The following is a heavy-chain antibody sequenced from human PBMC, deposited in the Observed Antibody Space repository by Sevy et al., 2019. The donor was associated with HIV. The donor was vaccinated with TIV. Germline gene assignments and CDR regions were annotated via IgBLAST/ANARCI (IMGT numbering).Heavy chain of an antibody. Sequence: ASVKVSCKASRGTFSSYAISWVRQAPGQGLEWMGGIIPIFGTANYAQKFQGRVTITADESTSTAYMELSSLRSEDTAVYYCARGRSSGSAPYFDYWGQGTLVTVSS. J-gene: IGHJ4*02. V-gene: IGHV1-69*13. D-gene: IGHD6-19*01. CDR3: ARGRSSGSAPYFDY. CDR1: RGTFSSYA. CDR2: IIPIFGTA.